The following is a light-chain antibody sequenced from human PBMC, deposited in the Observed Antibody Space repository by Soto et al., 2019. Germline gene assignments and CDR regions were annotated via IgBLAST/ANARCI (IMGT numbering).Light chain of an antibody. Sequence: QSVLTQPPSVSQAPRQRVTISCSGSSSNIGNNAVNWYQQLPGKAPKLLIYYDDLKPSGVSDRFSGSKSGTSASLAISGLQSEDEADYYCAAWDDSLKGMVFGGGTKLTVL. J-gene: IGLJ2*01. V-gene: IGLV1-36*01. CDR3: AAWDDSLKGMV. CDR2: YDD. CDR1: SSNIGNNA.